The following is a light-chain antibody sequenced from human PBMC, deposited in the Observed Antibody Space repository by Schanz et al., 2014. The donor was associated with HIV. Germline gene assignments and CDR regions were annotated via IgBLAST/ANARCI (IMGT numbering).Light chain of an antibody. Sequence: QSVLTQPPSASGTPGQRVTISCSGSSSNIGSNYVYWYQQLPGTAPKLLIYRNNQRPSGVPDRLSGSGSGTSASLVISGLQSQDEADYYCATWVDSLNGWVFGGGTKLTVL. CDR2: RNN. CDR1: SSNIGSNY. CDR3: ATWVDSLNGWV. V-gene: IGLV1-47*01. J-gene: IGLJ3*02.